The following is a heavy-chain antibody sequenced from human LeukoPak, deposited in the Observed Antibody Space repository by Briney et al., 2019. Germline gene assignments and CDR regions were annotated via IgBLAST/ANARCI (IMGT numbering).Heavy chain of an antibody. V-gene: IGHV3-23*01. Sequence: GGSLRLSCAASGFTFSSYAMSWVRQAPGKGLEWVSAIRGSGGSTYYADSVKGRFTISRDNSKDSLYLRMSSLRAGDTATYYCAKGIAADADWYFDLWGRGTLVIVSS. CDR3: AKGIAADADWYFDL. CDR2: IRGSGGST. J-gene: IGHJ2*01. D-gene: IGHD2-2*01. CDR1: GFTFSSYA.